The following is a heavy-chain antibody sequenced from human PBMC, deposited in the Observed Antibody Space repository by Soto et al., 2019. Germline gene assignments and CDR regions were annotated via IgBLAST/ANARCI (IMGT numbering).Heavy chain of an antibody. Sequence: GGSLRLSCAASGFNFSSYGMHWVRQAPGKGLEWVAVIWYDGSNKYYADSVKGRFTISRDNSKNTLYLQMNSLRAEDTAVYYCARDFQELQAVDYWGQGTLVTVSS. V-gene: IGHV3-33*01. CDR1: GFNFSSYG. J-gene: IGHJ4*02. CDR3: ARDFQELQAVDY. CDR2: IWYDGSNK. D-gene: IGHD1-7*01.